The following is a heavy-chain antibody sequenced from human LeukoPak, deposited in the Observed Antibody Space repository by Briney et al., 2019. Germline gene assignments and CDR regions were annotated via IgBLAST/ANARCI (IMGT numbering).Heavy chain of an antibody. V-gene: IGHV3-48*01. CDR1: GFTFSSYS. J-gene: IGHJ4*02. D-gene: IGHD1-26*01. CDR2: ISSGSRTI. CDR3: ARESISGRRDFDY. Sequence: GGSLRLSCAVSGFTFSSYSMNWVRQAPGKGLEWISYISSGSRTIYYGDSVKGRFTVSRDNAKNSLYLQMRGLRAEDTAVYYRARESISGRRDFDYWGKGTLVTVSS.